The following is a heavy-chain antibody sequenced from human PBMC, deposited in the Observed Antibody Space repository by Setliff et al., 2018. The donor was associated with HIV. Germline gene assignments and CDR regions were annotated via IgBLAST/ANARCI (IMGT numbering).Heavy chain of an antibody. D-gene: IGHD4-17*01. V-gene: IGHV3-73*01. CDR1: GFTFSGSA. CDR3: IRGPDYPYYFDY. Sequence: GESLKISCVGSGFTFSGSALHWVRQASGRGLEWVGRIRSKDNNYVTTYAASVKGRFTISRDDSKSTAYLQMNSLKIEDTAVYYCIRGPDYPYYFDYWGQGTQVTVSS. J-gene: IGHJ4*02. CDR2: IRSKDNNYVT.